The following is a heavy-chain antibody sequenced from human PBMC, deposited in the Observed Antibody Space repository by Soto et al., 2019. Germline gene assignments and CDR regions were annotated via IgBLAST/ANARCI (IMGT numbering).Heavy chain of an antibody. J-gene: IGHJ5*01. D-gene: IGHD6-19*01. V-gene: IGHV3-23*01. CDR3: AKDAVAYNGEWDWFDS. CDR2: IGGTGGDT. Sequence: DVQLLESGGGLVQPGGSLRLSCAASGFIFSDYAMTWVRQAPGKGLESVSAIGGTGGDTYYSDSVKARFTSSADNSKNTLFLQMNSLSADDTAVYYCAKDAVAYNGEWDWFDSWGQGTLVTVSS. CDR1: GFIFSDYA.